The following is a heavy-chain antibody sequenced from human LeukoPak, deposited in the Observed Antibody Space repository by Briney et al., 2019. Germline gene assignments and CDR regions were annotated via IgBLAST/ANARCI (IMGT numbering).Heavy chain of an antibody. CDR1: GFTFSSYA. D-gene: IGHD3-10*01. CDR3: ASWLYYYGSGSYYNLHY. V-gene: IGHV1-69*01. J-gene: IGHJ4*02. Sequence: GGSLRLSCAASGFTFSSYAISWVRQAPGQGLEWMGGIIPIFGTANYAQKFQGRVTITADESTSTAYMELSSLRSEDTAVYYCASWLYYYGSGSYYNLHYWGQGTLVTVSS. CDR2: IIPIFGTA.